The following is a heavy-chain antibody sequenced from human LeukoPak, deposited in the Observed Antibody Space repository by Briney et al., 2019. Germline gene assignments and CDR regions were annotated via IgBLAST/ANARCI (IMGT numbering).Heavy chain of an antibody. J-gene: IGHJ2*01. D-gene: IGHD4-17*01. Sequence: GGSLRLSCAASGFTSSNSWMHWVRQAPGKGLVWVSRINSDGSNIKYADSVKGRFTISRDNARNMLYLQMSSLRAEDTAVYYCARDYGDNLTYWYFDLWGRGTLVSVSS. CDR2: INSDGSNI. CDR3: ARDYGDNLTYWYFDL. CDR1: GFTSSNSW. V-gene: IGHV3-74*03.